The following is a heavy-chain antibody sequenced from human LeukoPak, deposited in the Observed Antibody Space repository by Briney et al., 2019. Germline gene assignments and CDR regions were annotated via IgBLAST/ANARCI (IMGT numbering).Heavy chain of an antibody. Sequence: SETLSLTCTVSGGSISSSSYYWGWIRQPPGKGLEWIGSIYYSGSTYYNPSLKSRVTISVDTSKNQFSLKLSSVTAADTAVYYCARKVRGSGSYNYWGQGILVTVSS. CDR3: ARKVRGSGSYNY. V-gene: IGHV4-39*07. CDR2: IYYSGST. D-gene: IGHD3-10*01. J-gene: IGHJ4*02. CDR1: GGSISSSSYY.